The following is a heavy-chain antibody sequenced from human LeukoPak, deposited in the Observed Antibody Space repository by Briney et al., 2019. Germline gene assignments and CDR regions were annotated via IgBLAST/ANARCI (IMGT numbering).Heavy chain of an antibody. D-gene: IGHD1/OR15-1a*01. CDR1: GFSVSSNF. CDR2: TYSGGTT. J-gene: IGHJ6*03. CDR3: ARDGYGNNYMDV. Sequence: PGRSLRLSCAASGFSVSSNFMSWVRQAPGKGLEWVSVTYSGGTTYYADSVKGRFTISRDNSKNTLSLQMNNLRAEDTAVYYCARDGYGNNYMDVWGKGTTVTVSS. V-gene: IGHV3-53*01.